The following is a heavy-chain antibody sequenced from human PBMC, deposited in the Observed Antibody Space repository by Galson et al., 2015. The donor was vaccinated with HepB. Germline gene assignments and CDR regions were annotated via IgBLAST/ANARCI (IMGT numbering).Heavy chain of an antibody. CDR3: TRGQEGDYSGADY. CDR2: IHDSGRT. CDR1: GNSIGSYY. V-gene: IGHV4-59*08. J-gene: IGHJ4*02. D-gene: IGHD4-17*01. Sequence: SETLSLTCTVSGNSIGSYYWSWIRQSPGKGLEWIGYIHDSGRTDSNPSLKSRLTITRDTPKNQFSLKLTSVTAADTAVYYCTRGQEGDYSGADYWGQGTLVTVSS.